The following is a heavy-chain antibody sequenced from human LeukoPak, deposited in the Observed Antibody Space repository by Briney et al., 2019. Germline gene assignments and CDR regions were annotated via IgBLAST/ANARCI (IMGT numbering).Heavy chain of an antibody. D-gene: IGHD5-18*01. V-gene: IGHV3-30*04. CDR1: GFTFSSYA. CDR3: ARDKTPWIQNYCFDP. J-gene: IGHJ5*02. Sequence: GGSLRLSCAASGFTFSSYAMHWVRQAPGKGLEWVAVISYDGSNKYYADSVKGRFTISRDNSKNTLYLHTNSLRAEDTAMYYCARDKTPWIQNYCFDPWGQGTLVTVSS. CDR2: ISYDGSNK.